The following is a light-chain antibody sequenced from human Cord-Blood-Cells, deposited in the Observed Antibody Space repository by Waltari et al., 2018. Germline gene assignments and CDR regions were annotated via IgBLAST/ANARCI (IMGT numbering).Light chain of an antibody. CDR2: DVS. CDR3: SSYTSSSTWV. J-gene: IGLJ3*02. V-gene: IGLV2-14*01. CDR1: SSDLCGYNY. Sequence: QSALTQPASVSGSPGQSITISCTGTSSDLCGYNYVPWYQQHPGKAPKLMIYDVSKRPSGVSNRFSGSKSGNTASLTISGLQAEDEADYYCSSYTSSSTWVFGGGTKLTVL.